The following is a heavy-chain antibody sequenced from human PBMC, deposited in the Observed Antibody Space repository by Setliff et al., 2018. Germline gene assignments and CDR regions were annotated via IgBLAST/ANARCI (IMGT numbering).Heavy chain of an antibody. D-gene: IGHD1-26*01. J-gene: IGHJ5*02. V-gene: IGHV4-61*02. CDR1: GGSLNSGSYY. CDR3: ARDNTILGATDH. Sequence: NPSETLSLTCAVSGGSLNSGSYYWSWIRQSTERGLEWLGRLHTSGSTTYNPALNSRVTISVDTSTNQFSPRLTSLTAADTAVYFCARDNTILGATDHWGQGTLGTVS. CDR2: LHTSGST.